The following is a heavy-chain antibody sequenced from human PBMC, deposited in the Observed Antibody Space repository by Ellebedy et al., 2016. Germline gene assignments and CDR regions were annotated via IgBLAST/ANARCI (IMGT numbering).Heavy chain of an antibody. D-gene: IGHD3-3*01. CDR2: ISTDGGTT. CDR1: GFTFGAFS. J-gene: IGHJ6*02. Sequence: GGSLRLXXSASGFTFGAFSMHWVRQAPGKGLQFVSSISTDGGTTDSADSVKGRFTISRDNSKDTLYLQMNSLRPEDTAVYYCVKGGTWIGGDGMDVWGQGTTVTISS. CDR3: VKGGTWIGGDGMDV. V-gene: IGHV3-64D*06.